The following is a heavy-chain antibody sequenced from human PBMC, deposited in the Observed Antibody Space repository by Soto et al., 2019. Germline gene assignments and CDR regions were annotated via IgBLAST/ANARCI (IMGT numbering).Heavy chain of an antibody. V-gene: IGHV3-72*01. CDR1: GFIFSDHY. CDR2: SRNKPNAYST. CDR3: ARRYSAWGDAFDV. J-gene: IGHJ3*01. Sequence: EVQLEESGGGLVQPGGSLRLSCAASGFIFSDHYMDWVRQAPGKGLEWVGRSRNKPNAYSTEYAASVKGRFTISRDDSKTSLYLQMNSLKAEDTAVYYCARRYSAWGDAFDVWGQGTMVTVSS. D-gene: IGHD5-12*01.